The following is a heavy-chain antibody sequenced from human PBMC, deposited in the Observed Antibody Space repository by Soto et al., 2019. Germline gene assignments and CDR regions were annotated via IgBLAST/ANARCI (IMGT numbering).Heavy chain of an antibody. Sequence: SETLSLTCTVSGGSISSYYWSWIRQPPGKGLEWIGYIYYSGSTNYNPSLKSRVTISVDTSKNQFSLKLSSVTAADTAVYYCARAGSILFKDILTDYHPYYYYYMDVWGKGTTVTVSS. CDR2: IYYSGST. CDR3: ARAGSILFKDILTDYHPYYYYYMDV. V-gene: IGHV4-59*01. CDR1: GGSISSYY. D-gene: IGHD3-9*01. J-gene: IGHJ6*03.